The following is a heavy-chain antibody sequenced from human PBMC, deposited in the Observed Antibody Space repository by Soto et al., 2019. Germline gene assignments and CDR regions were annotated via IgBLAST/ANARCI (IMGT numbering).Heavy chain of an antibody. Sequence: SQTLSLTCAISGYSVSSNSAAWNWIRQSPSRGLEWLGRTYYRSKWYNDYAVSVKSRITINPDTSKNQFSLQLNSVTPEDTAVYYCARVPLWFGDYEDYYYGMDVWGQGTTVTVSS. J-gene: IGHJ6*02. D-gene: IGHD3-10*01. CDR2: TYYRSKWYN. V-gene: IGHV6-1*01. CDR1: GYSVSSNSAA. CDR3: ARVPLWFGDYEDYYYGMDV.